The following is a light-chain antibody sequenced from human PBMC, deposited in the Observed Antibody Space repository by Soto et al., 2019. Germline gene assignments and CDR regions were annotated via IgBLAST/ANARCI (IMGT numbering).Light chain of an antibody. CDR3: QQYNTWPPLT. CDR1: QSVSSN. Sequence: EIVMTQSPATLSVSPGERATLSCRASQSVSSNLAWYQQKPGQAPRLLIYGASTRATGIPARFSGSGSGTDFNLTISSLQSEDFAVYYCQQYNTWPPLTFGGGTKVEIK. V-gene: IGKV3-15*01. J-gene: IGKJ4*01. CDR2: GAS.